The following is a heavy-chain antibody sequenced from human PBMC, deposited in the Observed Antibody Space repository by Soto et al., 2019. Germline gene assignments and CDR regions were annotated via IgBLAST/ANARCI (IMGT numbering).Heavy chain of an antibody. CDR2: IWYDGSNK. CDR1: EFTFSDYG. V-gene: IGHV3-33*01. Sequence: PGGSLRLSCAASEFTFSDYGMHWVRQAPGKGLEWVAVIWYDGSNKYYADSVKGRFTISRDNSKNTLYLQMNSLRAEDTAVYYCARETAAPNARFDYWGQGT. CDR3: ARETAAPNARFDY. J-gene: IGHJ4*02. D-gene: IGHD6-13*01.